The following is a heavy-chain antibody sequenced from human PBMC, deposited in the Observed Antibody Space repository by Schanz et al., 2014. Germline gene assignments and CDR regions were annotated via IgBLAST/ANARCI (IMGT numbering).Heavy chain of an antibody. CDR2: INTADTT. CDR3: AKGQQRRGTQADDAFHV. Sequence: DVQLAESGGGLVQPRGSLRLSCAASGFTLSSYALSWVRQSPGKGLEWVSAINTADTTYYADSVTGRFTIFRDNSKDTLYLQMNSLRDEDTAIYYCAKGQQRRGTQADDAFHVWGQGTVVTVS. J-gene: IGHJ3*01. V-gene: IGHV3-23*04. CDR1: GFTLSSYA. D-gene: IGHD3-10*01.